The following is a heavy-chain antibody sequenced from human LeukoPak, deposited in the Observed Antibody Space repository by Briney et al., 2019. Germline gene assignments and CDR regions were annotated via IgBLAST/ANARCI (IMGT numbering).Heavy chain of an antibody. CDR1: GYTFTSYD. CDR3: ARCSSGGSGWYGGYYYYYMDV. Sequence: GASVKVTCKASGYTFTSYDINWVRQATGQGLEWMGWMNPNSGNTGYAQKFQGRVTITRNTSISTAYMELSSLRSEDTAVYYCARCSSGGSGWYGGYYYYYMDVWGKGTTVTISS. CDR2: MNPNSGNT. V-gene: IGHV1-8*03. D-gene: IGHD6-19*01. J-gene: IGHJ6*03.